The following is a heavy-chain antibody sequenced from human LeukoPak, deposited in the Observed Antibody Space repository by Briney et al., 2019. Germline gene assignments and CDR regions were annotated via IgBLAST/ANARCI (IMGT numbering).Heavy chain of an antibody. Sequence: PGGSLRLSCAASGFSFSSYAMSWVRQAPGKGLEWVSAISGSGSSTYYADSVKGRFTISRDNSKNTLYLQMNSPRAEDTAVYYCANVGARASYYCDYWGQGTLVTVSS. CDR3: ANVGARASYYCDY. D-gene: IGHD1-26*01. CDR2: ISGSGSST. V-gene: IGHV3-23*01. J-gene: IGHJ4*02. CDR1: GFSFSSYA.